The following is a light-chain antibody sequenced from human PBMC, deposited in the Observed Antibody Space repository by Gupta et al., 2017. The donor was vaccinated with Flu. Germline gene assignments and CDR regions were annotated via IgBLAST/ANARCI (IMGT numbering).Light chain of an antibody. V-gene: IGKV4-1*01. Sequence: DIVMTQSPDSLAVSLGERATINCKSSQSVLYSSTNQNYLSWYQQKPRQPPKLLIYWASTRDSGVPDRFSGRGSGTDFTLTISSRQAEDVAVYYCQQEDSSPRTFGQGTKVEIK. CDR3: QQEDSSPRT. CDR2: WAS. J-gene: IGKJ1*01. CDR1: QSVLYSSTNQNY.